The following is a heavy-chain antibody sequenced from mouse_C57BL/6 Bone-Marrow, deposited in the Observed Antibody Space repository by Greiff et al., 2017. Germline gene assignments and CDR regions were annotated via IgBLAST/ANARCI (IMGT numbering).Heavy chain of an antibody. CDR2: ISAGGSYT. CDR3: AREDYGSPYAMDY. D-gene: IGHD1-1*01. Sequence: EVHLVESGGGLVKPGASVKLSCAASGFTFSSYAMSWVRQTPEKRLEWVATISAGGSYTYYPHNVKGRFTFTGDKAKNNLYLQISHLKSEDTAMYYCAREDYGSPYAMDYWGQGTSVTVSS. CDR1: GFTFSSYA. V-gene: IGHV5-4*01. J-gene: IGHJ4*01.